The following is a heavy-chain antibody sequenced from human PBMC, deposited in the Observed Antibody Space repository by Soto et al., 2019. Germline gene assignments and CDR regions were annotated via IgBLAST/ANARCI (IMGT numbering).Heavy chain of an antibody. D-gene: IGHD5-18*01. V-gene: IGHV3-48*03. J-gene: IGHJ6*02. Sequence: VGSLRLSCAASGFTFSSYEMNWVRQAPGKGLEWVSYISSSGSTIYYADSVKGRFTISRDNAKNSLYLQMNSLRAEDTAVYYCARGDTAMALNYYYGMDVWGQGTTVTVS. CDR2: ISSSGSTI. CDR3: ARGDTAMALNYYYGMDV. CDR1: GFTFSSYE.